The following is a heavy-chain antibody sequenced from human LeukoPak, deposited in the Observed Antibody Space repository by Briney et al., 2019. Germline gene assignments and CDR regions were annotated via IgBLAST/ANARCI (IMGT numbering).Heavy chain of an antibody. CDR3: ARVISYFDY. V-gene: IGHV3-30-3*01. D-gene: IGHD2-15*01. J-gene: IGHJ4*02. CDR2: ISYDGSNK. Sequence: GGSLRLSCAASGLTFSSYAMHWVRQAPGKGLEWVAVISYDGSNKYYADSVKGRFTISRDNSKNTLYLQMNSLRAEDTAVYYCARVISYFDYWGQGTLVTVSS. CDR1: GLTFSSYA.